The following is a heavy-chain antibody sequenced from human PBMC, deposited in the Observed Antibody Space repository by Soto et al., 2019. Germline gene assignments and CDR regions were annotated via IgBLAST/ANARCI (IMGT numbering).Heavy chain of an antibody. Sequence: ALETLSLTCAFAGFSITSNNLWTWIRKPPGQGLEWIGEIYRTGSTNYNPSLKSRVTISLDKSENQFSLKVTSLTAADTAVYYCASRDPGTSVDYWGQGTLVTVSP. CDR2: IYRTGST. V-gene: IGHV4-4*02. CDR3: ASRDPGTSVDY. D-gene: IGHD1-7*01. CDR1: GFSITSNNL. J-gene: IGHJ4*02.